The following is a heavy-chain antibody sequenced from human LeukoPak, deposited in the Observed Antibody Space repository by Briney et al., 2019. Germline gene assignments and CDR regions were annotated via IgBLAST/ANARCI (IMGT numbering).Heavy chain of an antibody. CDR3: ARGIGWDYY. J-gene: IGHJ4*02. CDR1: GGSISSYY. V-gene: IGHV4-59*01. D-gene: IGHD6-19*01. Sequence: SETLSLTCTVSGGSISSYYWSWIRQPPGKGLEWIGYIYYSGSTNYNPSLKSRVTISVDTSKNQVSLKPRSVTATDTAVYYCARGIGWDYYWGQGTLVTVSS. CDR2: IYYSGST.